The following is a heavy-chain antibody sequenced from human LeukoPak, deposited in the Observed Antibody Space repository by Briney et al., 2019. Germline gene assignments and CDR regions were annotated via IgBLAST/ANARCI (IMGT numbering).Heavy chain of an antibody. CDR2: IYYSGST. J-gene: IGHJ4*02. V-gene: IGHV4-59*01. CDR1: GGSISSYY. Sequence: SETLSLTCTVSGGSISSYYWSWIRQPPGKGLEWIGYIYYSGSTNYNPSLKSRVTISVDTSKNQFSLKLSSVTAADTAVYYCARSGYGSGSEELDYWGQGTLATVSS. D-gene: IGHD3-10*01. CDR3: ARSGYGSGSEELDY.